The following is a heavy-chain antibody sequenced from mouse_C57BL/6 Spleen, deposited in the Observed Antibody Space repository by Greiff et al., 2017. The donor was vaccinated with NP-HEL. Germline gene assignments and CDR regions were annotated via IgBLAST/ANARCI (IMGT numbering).Heavy chain of an antibody. V-gene: IGHV5-17*01. D-gene: IGHD4-1*01. CDR2: ISSGSSTI. J-gene: IGHJ2*01. CDR1: GFTFSDYG. Sequence: EVHLVESGGGLVKPGGSLKLSCAASGFTFSDYGMHWVRQAPEKGLEWVAYISSGSSTIYYADTVKGRFTISRDNAKNTLFLQMTSLRSEDTAMYYCARGGWDVPYDYWGQGTTLTVSS. CDR3: ARGGWDVPYDY.